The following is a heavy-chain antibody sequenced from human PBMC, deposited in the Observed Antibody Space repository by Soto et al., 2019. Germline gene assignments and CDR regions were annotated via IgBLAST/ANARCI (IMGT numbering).Heavy chain of an antibody. J-gene: IGHJ3*02. CDR1: GYTFTGYY. Sequence: GASVKVSCKASGYTFTGYYMHWVRQAPGQGLEWMGWINPNSGGTNYAQKFQGRVTMTRDTSISTAYMELSRLRSDDTAVYYCARDGYSSGWPQGERAFDIWGQGTMVTVS. CDR2: INPNSGGT. V-gene: IGHV1-2*02. D-gene: IGHD6-19*01. CDR3: ARDGYSSGWPQGERAFDI.